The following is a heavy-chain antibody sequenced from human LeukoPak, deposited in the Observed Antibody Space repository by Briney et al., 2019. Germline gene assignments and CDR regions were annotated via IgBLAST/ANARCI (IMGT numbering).Heavy chain of an antibody. V-gene: IGHV3-23*01. D-gene: IGHD2-8*01. CDR3: AKDIVLMVYAPTSFDY. CDR1: GFTFSSYA. Sequence: GGSLRLSCAASGFTFSSYAMSWVRQAPGKGLEWVSAISGSGGSTYYADSVKGRFTISRDNSKNTLYLQMNSLRAEDTAVYYCAKDIVLMVYAPTSFDYWGQGTLVTVSS. CDR2: ISGSGGST. J-gene: IGHJ4*02.